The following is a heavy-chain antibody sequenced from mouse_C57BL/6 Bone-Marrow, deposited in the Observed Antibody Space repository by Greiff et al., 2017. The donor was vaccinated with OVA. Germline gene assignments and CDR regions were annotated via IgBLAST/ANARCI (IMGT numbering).Heavy chain of an antibody. Sequence: VQLQESGAELARPGASVKLSCKASGYTFTSYGISWVKQRTGQGLEWIGEIYHRSGNTYYNEKFKGKATLTADKSSSTAYMELRSLTSEDSAVYFCAGEGRAYWGQGTLVTVSA. V-gene: IGHV1-81*01. CDR3: AGEGRAY. J-gene: IGHJ3*01. D-gene: IGHD3-3*01. CDR2: IYHRSGNT. CDR1: GYTFTSYG.